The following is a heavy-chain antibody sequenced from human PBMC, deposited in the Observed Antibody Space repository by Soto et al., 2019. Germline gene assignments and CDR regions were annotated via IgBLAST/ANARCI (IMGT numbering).Heavy chain of an antibody. CDR3: ARDPIAVAGPYYYYGMDV. CDR1: GYTFTSYY. D-gene: IGHD6-19*01. J-gene: IGHJ6*02. CDR2: INPSGGST. Sequence: GASVKVSCKASGYTFTSYYMHWVRQAPGQGLEWMGIINPSGGSTSYAQKFQGRVTMTRDTSTSTVYMELSSLRSEDTAVYYCARDPIAVAGPYYYYGMDVWGQGTTVTV. V-gene: IGHV1-46*01.